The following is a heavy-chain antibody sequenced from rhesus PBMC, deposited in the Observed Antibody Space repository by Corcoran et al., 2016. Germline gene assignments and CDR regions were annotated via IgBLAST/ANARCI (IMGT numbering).Heavy chain of an antibody. D-gene: IGHD6-13*01. Sequence: QLVESGGGLVQPGGSLRLSCVASGFPFSNAWMIWVRQAPGKGLEWVTRIKSKAYGETEDYAASGKGRFTISRDDSKNTLYLQMNSLKTEDTAVYFCTTESVDGPFDVWGPGVLVTVSS. CDR3: TTESVDGPFDV. J-gene: IGHJ5-1*01. V-gene: IGHV3-30*01. CDR2: IKSKAYGETE. CDR1: GFPFSNAW.